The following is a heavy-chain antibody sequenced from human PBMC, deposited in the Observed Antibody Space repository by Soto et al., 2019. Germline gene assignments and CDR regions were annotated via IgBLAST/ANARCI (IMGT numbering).Heavy chain of an antibody. CDR1: GITFSNYY. Sequence: EVQMVESGGRLVKPGGSLRLSCAASGITFSNYYMNWVSQAPGKGMEWVSSIDSSGSHTFYADSVKGRFTISRDNAIKSLYLHMNSLRAEDTAAYHCAGTYDSLDYWGQGTLVSVSS. D-gene: IGHD3-22*01. V-gene: IGHV3-21*01. CDR2: IDSSGSHT. J-gene: IGHJ4*02. CDR3: AGTYDSLDY.